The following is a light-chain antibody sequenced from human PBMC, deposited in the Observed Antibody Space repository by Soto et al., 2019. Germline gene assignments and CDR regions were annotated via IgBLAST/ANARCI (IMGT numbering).Light chain of an antibody. CDR2: GVT. V-gene: IGLV2-14*01. CDR1: SSDVGAYNY. CDR3: SSYSRSINYV. J-gene: IGLJ1*01. Sequence: QSVLTQPPSASGSPGQSITISCTGTSSDVGAYNYVSWYQQHPGEAPKLIIYGVTNRPSGVSYRFSGSKSDYTASLTISGLQPEDEAEYFCSSYSRSINYVFGTGTKVTVL.